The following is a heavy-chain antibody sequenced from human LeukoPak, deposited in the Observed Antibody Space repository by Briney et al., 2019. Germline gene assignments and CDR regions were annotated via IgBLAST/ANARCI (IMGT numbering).Heavy chain of an antibody. CDR3: ARGYSSSWYENWFDP. V-gene: IGHV4-34*01. CDR2: INHSGRT. Sequence: SETLSLTCAVYGGSFSDYFWGWIRQPPGKGLEWIGEINHSGRTYYNPSLKSRVTISVDTSKNQFSLKLSSVTAADTAVYYCARGYSSSWYENWFDPWGQGTLVTVSS. D-gene: IGHD6-13*01. CDR1: GGSFSDYF. J-gene: IGHJ5*02.